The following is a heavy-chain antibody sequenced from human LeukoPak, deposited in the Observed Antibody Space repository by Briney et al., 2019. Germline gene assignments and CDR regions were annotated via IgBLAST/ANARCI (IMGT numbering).Heavy chain of an antibody. CDR1: GFTFSSYE. Sequence: GGSLRLSCAASGFTFSSYEMNWVRQAPGKGLEWVSYISSSGSTIYYADSVKGRFTIPRDNAKNSLYLQMNSLRAEDTAVYYCARGLDYFDYWGQGTLVTVSS. J-gene: IGHJ4*02. CDR2: ISSSGSTI. CDR3: ARGLDYFDY. D-gene: IGHD3/OR15-3a*01. V-gene: IGHV3-48*03.